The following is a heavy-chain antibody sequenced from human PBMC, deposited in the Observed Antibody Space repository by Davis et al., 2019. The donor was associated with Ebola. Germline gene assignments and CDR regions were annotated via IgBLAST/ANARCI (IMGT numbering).Heavy chain of an antibody. CDR3: AREGRVFGCDY. CDR2: ISYDGSNK. CDR1: GFPFGSNW. Sequence: GESLKISCAASGFPFGSNWMHWVRQAPGKGLEWVAFISYDGSNKYYADSVKGRFTISRDNSKNTLYLQMNDLRAEDTAVYYCAREGRVFGCDYWGQGALVTVSS. J-gene: IGHJ4*02. V-gene: IGHV3-30*03. D-gene: IGHD3-3*01.